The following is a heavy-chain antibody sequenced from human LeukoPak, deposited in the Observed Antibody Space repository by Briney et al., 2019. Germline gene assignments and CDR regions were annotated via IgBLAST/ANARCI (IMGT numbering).Heavy chain of an antibody. Sequence: GGSLRLSCAASGLTFATYAMSWVRQAPGKGLEWVSSIDGSGRSTYYADSVKGRFTISRDNSKNTLYLQMDSLRAEDTAVYYCAKDSGYYDSSGYYPLDYWGQGTLVTVSS. CDR3: AKDSGYYDSSGYYPLDY. CDR1: GLTFATYA. V-gene: IGHV3-23*01. D-gene: IGHD3-22*01. J-gene: IGHJ4*02. CDR2: IDGSGRST.